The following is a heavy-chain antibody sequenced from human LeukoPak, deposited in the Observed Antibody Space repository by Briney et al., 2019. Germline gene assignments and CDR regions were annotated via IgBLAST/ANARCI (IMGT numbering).Heavy chain of an antibody. J-gene: IGHJ4*02. D-gene: IGHD6-13*01. CDR3: VRGGSIVVIVAETYGFDY. CDR2: IYKTGTTT. CDR1: GFTFSSYE. Sequence: GGSLRLSCAASGFTFSSYEMNWVRQAPGKGLEWVSYIYKTGTTTYYADSVRGRFTISRDNARNSLFLQMNSLRAEDTAVYYCVRGGSIVVIVAETYGFDYWGQGTRVTVSS. V-gene: IGHV3-48*03.